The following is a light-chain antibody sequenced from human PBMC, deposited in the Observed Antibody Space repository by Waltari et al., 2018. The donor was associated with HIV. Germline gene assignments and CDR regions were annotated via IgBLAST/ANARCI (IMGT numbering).Light chain of an antibody. CDR3: FSYAGSGIGV. Sequence: QSALTQPASVSGSPGQSIAISCTGTNSDVGPYILVSWYQQQPGTAPKLIIYEVNTRPARVSARFSGSKSGNTASLTSSGLQAEDEADYDCFSYAGSGIGVFGGGTKVTVL. V-gene: IGLV2-23*02. CDR1: NSDVGPYIL. CDR2: EVN. J-gene: IGLJ3*02.